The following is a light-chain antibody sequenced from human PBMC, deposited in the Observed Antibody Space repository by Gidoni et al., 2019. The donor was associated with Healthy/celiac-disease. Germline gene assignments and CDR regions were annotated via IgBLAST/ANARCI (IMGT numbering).Light chain of an antibody. CDR1: QSLLHSNEYTY. CDR3: MQALQTPA. CDR2: LGS. Sequence: DIVMPQSPLSLPVTPGEPASIPCRSIQSLLHSNEYTYLDWYLQKPGQSPQLLIYLGSNRASGVPDRFSGSGSGTDFTLKISRVEAEDVGVYYCMQALQTPAFGQGTKLEIK. J-gene: IGKJ2*01. V-gene: IGKV2-28*01.